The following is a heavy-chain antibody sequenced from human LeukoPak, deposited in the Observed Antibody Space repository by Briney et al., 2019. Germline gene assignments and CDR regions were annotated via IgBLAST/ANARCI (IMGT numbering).Heavy chain of an antibody. D-gene: IGHD2-8*01. J-gene: IGHJ4*02. CDR2: ISSSSTI. CDR1: GFTFSSYS. V-gene: IGHV3-48*04. Sequence: GGSLRLSCAASGFTFSSYSMNWVRQAPGKGLEWVSYISSSSTIYYADSVKGRFTISRDNAKNSLYLQMNSLRAEDTAVYYCASDRAPSEDIVLMVYAQYDYWGQGTLVTVSS. CDR3: ASDRAPSEDIVLMVYAQYDY.